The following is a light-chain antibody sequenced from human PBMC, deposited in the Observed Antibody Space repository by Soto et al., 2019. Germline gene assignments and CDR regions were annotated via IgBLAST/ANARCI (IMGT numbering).Light chain of an antibody. CDR1: QSVSKNF. Sequence: EIVLTQSPGTLSLSPGERATLSCRASQSVSKNFLAWYQQKPGQAPRLLISGASNRATGIPDRVSGSGSGTDCSLTIDRLEPEDLAVYFCQQYGSPPPTVGGGTKVAIK. CDR3: QQYGSPPPT. J-gene: IGKJ4*01. V-gene: IGKV3-20*01. CDR2: GAS.